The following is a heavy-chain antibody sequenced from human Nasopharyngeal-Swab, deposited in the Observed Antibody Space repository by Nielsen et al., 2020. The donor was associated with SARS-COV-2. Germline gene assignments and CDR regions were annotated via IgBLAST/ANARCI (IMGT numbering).Heavy chain of an antibody. J-gene: IGHJ6*02. CDR2: IYSGGSST. CDR3: AKRSDYDFWSGGLYYYYYGMDV. CDR1: GFTFSSYA. V-gene: IGHV3-23*03. Sequence: GESLKISCAASGFTFSSYAMSWVRQAPGKGLEWVSVIYSGGSSTYYADSVKGRFTISRDNSKNTLYLQMNSLRAEDTAVYYCAKRSDYDFWSGGLYYYYYGMDVWGQGTTVTVSS. D-gene: IGHD3-3*01.